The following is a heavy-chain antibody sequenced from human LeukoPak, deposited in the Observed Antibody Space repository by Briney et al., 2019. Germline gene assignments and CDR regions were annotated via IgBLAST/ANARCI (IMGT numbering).Heavy chain of an antibody. Sequence: GGSLRLSCAASGFTFSSYEMNWVRQTPGKGLEWLAYISGSGSDIYYADSVKGRFTISRDNAKNSLYLQMNSLRPDDTALYYCSTDPRLLMYWGHGTLVTVSS. CDR1: GFTFSSYE. J-gene: IGHJ4*01. CDR2: ISGSGSDI. D-gene: IGHD2-8*01. CDR3: STDPRLLMY. V-gene: IGHV3-48*03.